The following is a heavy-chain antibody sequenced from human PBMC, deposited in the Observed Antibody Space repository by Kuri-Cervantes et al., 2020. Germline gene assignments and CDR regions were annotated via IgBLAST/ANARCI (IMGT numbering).Heavy chain of an antibody. D-gene: IGHD3-10*01. CDR1: GFTFSDYY. CDR3: ARDGLPRVPLVRGVIIGAFDI. CDR2: ISYDGSNK. J-gene: IGHJ3*02. V-gene: IGHV3-30-3*01. Sequence: LSLTCAASGFTFSDYYMSWIRQAPGKGLEWVAVISYDGSNKYYADSVKGRFTISRDNSKNTLYLQMNSLRAEDTAVYYCARDGLPRVPLVRGVIIGAFDIWGQGTMVTVSS.